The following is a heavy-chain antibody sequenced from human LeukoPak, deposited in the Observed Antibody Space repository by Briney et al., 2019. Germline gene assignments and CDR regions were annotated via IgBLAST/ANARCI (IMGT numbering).Heavy chain of an antibody. J-gene: IGHJ4*02. Sequence: SETLSLTCTVSGGSISYDYWSWIRQPPGKGLEWIGYIYYSGSTNYNPSLKSRVTISVDTSKSQFSLKLSSVTAADTAVYYCARRGLGYGDHVSYFYYWSQGTLVTVSS. CDR3: ARRGLGYGDHVSYFYY. CDR2: IYYSGST. V-gene: IGHV4-59*08. CDR1: GGSISYDY. D-gene: IGHD4-17*01.